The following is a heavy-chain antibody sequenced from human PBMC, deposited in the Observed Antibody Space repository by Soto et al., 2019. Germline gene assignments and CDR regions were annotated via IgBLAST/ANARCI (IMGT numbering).Heavy chain of an antibody. CDR3: AKEISARSAGSFDI. J-gene: IGHJ3*02. Sequence: GGSLRLSCAASGFTFNNYALNWVRQAPGRGLEWVSGITGSGSVTFHADSLKGRFTISRDNTKNTIFLQMNGLRAEDTALYYCAKEISARSAGSFDIWGQGTLVTVSS. CDR1: GFTFNNYA. D-gene: IGHD2-15*01. CDR2: ITGSGSVT. V-gene: IGHV3-23*01.